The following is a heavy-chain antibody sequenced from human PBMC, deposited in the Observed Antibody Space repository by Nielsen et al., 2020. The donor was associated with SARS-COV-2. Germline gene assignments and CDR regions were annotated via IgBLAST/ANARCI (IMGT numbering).Heavy chain of an antibody. D-gene: IGHD5-18*01. V-gene: IGHV3-69-1*01. CDR2: ISSSSTI. CDR3: ARGSGRQWIQLWPLRYYFDY. Sequence: WLRQPPGKGLEWVSSISSSSTIYYADSVKGRFTISRDNAKNSLYLQMNSLRAEDTAVYYCARGSGRQWIQLWPLRYYFDYWGQGTLVTVSS. J-gene: IGHJ4*02.